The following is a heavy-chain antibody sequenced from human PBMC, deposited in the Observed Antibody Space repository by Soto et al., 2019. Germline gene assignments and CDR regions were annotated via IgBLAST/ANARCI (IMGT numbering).Heavy chain of an antibody. CDR3: ARDRTTVTTGIGVFDY. D-gene: IGHD4-4*01. CDR2: ISYDGSNK. V-gene: IGHV3-30-3*01. CDR1: GFTFSSYA. J-gene: IGHJ4*02. Sequence: QVQLVESGGGVVQPGRSLRLSCAASGFTFSSYAMHWVRQAPGKGLEWVAVISYDGSNKYYADSVKGRFTISRDNSKNTLYLQMNSLRAEDTAVYYCARDRTTVTTGIGVFDYWGQGTLVTVSS.